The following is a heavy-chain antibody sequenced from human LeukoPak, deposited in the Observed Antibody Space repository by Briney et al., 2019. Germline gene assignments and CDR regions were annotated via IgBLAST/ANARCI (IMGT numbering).Heavy chain of an antibody. CDR1: GFTFSSHW. CDR2: IKDDGSEK. Sequence: GSLRLSCAGSGFTFSSHWMNWVRQAPGKGLEWVASIKDDGSEKHFLDSVNGRFAISRDNAKNSLYLQMSSLRAEETAVYYCARRGITISGVLVYHYSGLDVWGQGTTVTVSS. J-gene: IGHJ6*02. V-gene: IGHV3-7*02. CDR3: ARRGITISGVLVYHYSGLDV. D-gene: IGHD3-3*01.